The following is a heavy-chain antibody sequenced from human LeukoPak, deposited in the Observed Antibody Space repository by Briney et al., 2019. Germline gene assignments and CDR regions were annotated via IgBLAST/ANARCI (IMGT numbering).Heavy chain of an antibody. V-gene: IGHV4-38-2*02. D-gene: IGHD3-16*02. Sequence: TSETLSLTCTVSGYSISSGYYWGWIRQPPGKGLEWIGSIYYSGSTYYNPSLKSRVTISVDTSKNQFSLKLSSVTAADTAVYYCARGLEWPNDYVWGSYRYPFDYWGQGTLVTLSS. CDR1: GYSISSGYY. J-gene: IGHJ4*02. CDR3: ARGLEWPNDYVWGSYRYPFDY. CDR2: IYYSGST.